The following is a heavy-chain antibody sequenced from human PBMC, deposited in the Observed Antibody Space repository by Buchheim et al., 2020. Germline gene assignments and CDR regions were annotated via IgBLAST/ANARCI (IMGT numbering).Heavy chain of an antibody. V-gene: IGHV3-30-3*01. J-gene: IGHJ6*02. CDR3: ARARGVLLWFGEYGMDV. Sequence: QVQLVESGGGVVQPGRSLRLSCAASGFTFSSYAMHWVRQALGKGLEWVAVISYDGSNKYYADSVKGRFTISRDNSKNTLYLQMNSLRAEDTAVYYCARARGVLLWFGEYGMDVWGQGTT. D-gene: IGHD3-10*01. CDR1: GFTFSSYA. CDR2: ISYDGSNK.